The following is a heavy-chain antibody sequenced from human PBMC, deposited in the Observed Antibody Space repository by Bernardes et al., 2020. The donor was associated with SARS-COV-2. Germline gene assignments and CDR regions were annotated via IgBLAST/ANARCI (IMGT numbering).Heavy chain of an antibody. CDR3: ARGVWFGGSVSTDAFDF. J-gene: IGHJ3*01. CDR2: INPSGGST. Sequence: ASLKVSCKASGYTFTNYYIHWVRQAPGQGLEWMGIINPSGGSTNYAQKFQGRLTMTRDTSTSTVYMDLSSLRSEDTAVYFCARGVWFGGSVSTDAFDFWGQGTMVTVSS. V-gene: IGHV1-46*03. D-gene: IGHD3-10*01. CDR1: GYTFTNYY.